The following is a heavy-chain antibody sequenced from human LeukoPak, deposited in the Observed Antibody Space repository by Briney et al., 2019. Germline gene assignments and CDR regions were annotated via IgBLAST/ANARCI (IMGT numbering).Heavy chain of an antibody. D-gene: IGHD4-17*01. CDR2: TYYRSKWYN. V-gene: IGHV6-1*01. Sequence: SQTLTLTCAISGDRVSSNSAAWNWIRQSPSRGLEWLGRTYYRSKWYNDYAVSVKSRITINPDISRNQFSLQLNSVTAEDTAVYYCARVASGLGDYDSWGQGTLVTVSS. CDR3: ARVASGLGDYDS. CDR1: GDRVSSNSAA. J-gene: IGHJ5*01.